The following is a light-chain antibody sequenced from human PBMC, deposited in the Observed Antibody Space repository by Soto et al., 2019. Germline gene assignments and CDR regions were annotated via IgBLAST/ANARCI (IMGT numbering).Light chain of an antibody. CDR1: KLEKKF. CDR2: QDD. CDR3: QAWDTTTYD. Sequence: SSDLSQPPSVSASPGQTATINCSRDKLEKKFVCWYQQRPGQSPVLVIYQDDKRPPGIPERFSGSNSGNTATLTIGGTQAVDEAAYYCQAWDTTTYDSGPGTKIT. V-gene: IGLV3-1*01. J-gene: IGLJ1*01.